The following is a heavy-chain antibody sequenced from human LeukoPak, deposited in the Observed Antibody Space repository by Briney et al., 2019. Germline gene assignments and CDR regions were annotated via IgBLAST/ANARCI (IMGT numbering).Heavy chain of an antibody. CDR2: ISGSGVTT. J-gene: IGHJ4*02. CDR1: GFTFSSYA. CDR3: AKNRGCVGDAVCYFDY. D-gene: IGHD1-26*01. V-gene: IGHV3-23*01. Sequence: PGGSLRLSCAASGFTFSSYAMNWVRQAPGKGLEWVSSISGSGVTTYYADSVKGRFTISRDNAKSTLSLQMNSLRAEDTAVYYCAKNRGCVGDAVCYFDYWGQGTLVTVSS.